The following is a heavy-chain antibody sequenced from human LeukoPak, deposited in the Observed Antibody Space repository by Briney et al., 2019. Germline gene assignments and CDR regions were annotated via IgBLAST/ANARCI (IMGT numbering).Heavy chain of an antibody. CDR3: ARESYDFWRGYFTQSSWFDP. CDR2: IYTSGGT. D-gene: IGHD3-3*01. Sequence: SETLSLTCTVSGGSISSYYWSWIRQPAGKGLEWIGRIYTSGGTNYNPSLKSRVTMSVEPSKNQFSLKLSSVTAADTAVYYCARESYDFWRGYFTQSSWFDPWGQGNLVTVSS. J-gene: IGHJ5*02. CDR1: GGSISSYY. V-gene: IGHV4-4*07.